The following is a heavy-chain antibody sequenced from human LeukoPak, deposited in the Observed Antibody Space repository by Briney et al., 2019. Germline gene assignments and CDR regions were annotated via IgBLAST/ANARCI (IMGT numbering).Heavy chain of an antibody. Sequence: SETLSLTCTVSGGSISSSSHDWGWIRQPPGKGLEWIASIYYGGSTYYNPSLKSRVTISVDTSKDQFSLKLNSVTAADTAVYSCARRENYYDSSGSLRGGFDIWGQGTVVTVSS. J-gene: IGHJ3*02. CDR2: IYYGGST. CDR1: GGSISSSSHD. D-gene: IGHD3-22*01. CDR3: ARRENYYDSSGSLRGGFDI. V-gene: IGHV4-39*01.